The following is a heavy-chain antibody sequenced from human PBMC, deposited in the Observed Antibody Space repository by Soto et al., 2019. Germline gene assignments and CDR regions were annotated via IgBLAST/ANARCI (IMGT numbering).Heavy chain of an antibody. CDR1: GYTFTSYD. V-gene: IGHV1-8*01. J-gene: IGHJ5*02. D-gene: IGHD6-19*01. CDR3: ARGRRVYSSGWYWCDP. Sequence: ASVKVSCKASGYTFTSYDINWVRQATGQGLEWMGWMNPNSGNTGYAQKFQGRVTMTRNTSISTAYMELSSLRSEDTAVYYWARGRRVYSSGWYWCDPWGQGTLVTV. CDR2: MNPNSGNT.